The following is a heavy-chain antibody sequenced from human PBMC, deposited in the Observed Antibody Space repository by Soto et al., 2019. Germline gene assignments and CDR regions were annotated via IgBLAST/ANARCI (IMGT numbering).Heavy chain of an antibody. Sequence: QVQLVQSGAEVKKPGSSVKVSCKASGGTFSSYAISWVRQAPGQGLEWMGGIIPIFGTANYAQKFQGRVTITADKSTSTAYMELSRLRSEDTAVYYCARGAATAIRGFSFFDYWGQGTLVTVSS. J-gene: IGHJ4*02. CDR3: ARGAATAIRGFSFFDY. CDR1: GGTFSSYA. D-gene: IGHD2-2*02. CDR2: IIPIFGTA. V-gene: IGHV1-69*06.